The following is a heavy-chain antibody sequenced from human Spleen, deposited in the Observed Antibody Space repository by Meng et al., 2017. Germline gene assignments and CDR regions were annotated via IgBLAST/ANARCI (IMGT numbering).Heavy chain of an antibody. CDR3: HRESGGTV. J-gene: IGHJ4*02. V-gene: IGHV4-4*02. CDR1: GDSITSNNW. CDR2: IPHRGSA. Sequence: QVQLRESGPALVKPSETLSLTCAVTGDSITSNNWWSWVRQPPGKGLEWVGEIPHRGSAAYNPSLKSRVSMSIDISKNQFSLALTCVPAADTAVYYGHRESGGTVWGQGILVTVSS. D-gene: IGHD2-15*01.